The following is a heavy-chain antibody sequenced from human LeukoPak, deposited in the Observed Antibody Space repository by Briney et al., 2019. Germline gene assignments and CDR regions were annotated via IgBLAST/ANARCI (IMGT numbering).Heavy chain of an antibody. Sequence: SVKVSCKASGGTFSSYAISWVRQAPGQGLEWMGRIIPILGIANYAQKFQGRVTITADESTSTAYMELSSLRSEDTAVYYCARDSGSSDAFDIWGQGTMVTVSS. D-gene: IGHD6-13*01. V-gene: IGHV1-69*04. CDR2: IIPILGIA. J-gene: IGHJ3*02. CDR3: ARDSGSSDAFDI. CDR1: GGTFSSYA.